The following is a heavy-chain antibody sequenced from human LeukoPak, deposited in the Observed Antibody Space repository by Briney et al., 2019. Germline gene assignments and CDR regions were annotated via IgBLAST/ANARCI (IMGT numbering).Heavy chain of an antibody. Sequence: SETLSLTCTVSGGSISSSSYYWGWIRQPPGKGLEWIGRIYYSGSTYYNPSLKSRVTISVDTSKNQFSLKLSSVTAADTAVYYCARHPSEYCSGGSCYFDYWGQGTLVTVSS. CDR1: GGSISSSSYY. V-gene: IGHV4-39*01. D-gene: IGHD2-15*01. J-gene: IGHJ4*02. CDR2: IYYSGST. CDR3: ARHPSEYCSGGSCYFDY.